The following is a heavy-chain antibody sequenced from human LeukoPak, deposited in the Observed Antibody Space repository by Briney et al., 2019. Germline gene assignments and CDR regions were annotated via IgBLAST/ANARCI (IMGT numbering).Heavy chain of an antibody. CDR2: ISHSGST. V-gene: IGHV4-34*01. CDR1: GGSFSGYY. CDR3: ARNFDI. Sequence: SETLSLTCAVYGGSFSGYYWSWIRQPPGKGLQWIGDISHSGSTNYNRSLKTRVTISIDKSKNQFSLKLSSVTAADTAVYFCARNFDIWAKGQWSPSLQ. J-gene: IGHJ3*02.